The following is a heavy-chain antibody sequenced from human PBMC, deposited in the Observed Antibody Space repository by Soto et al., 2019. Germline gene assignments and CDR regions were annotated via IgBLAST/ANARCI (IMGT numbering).Heavy chain of an antibody. Sequence: SETLSLTCTVSGASISSSYWSWIRQPPGKGLEWIGYIYNSGSTTYNPSLKSRVTISVDTSKNQSSLKLSSVTAAATAVYYCASRYSYGHFAHWGQGTLVPVS. D-gene: IGHD5-18*01. J-gene: IGHJ4*02. V-gene: IGHV4-59*08. CDR1: GASISSSY. CDR3: ASRYSYGHFAH. CDR2: IYNSGST.